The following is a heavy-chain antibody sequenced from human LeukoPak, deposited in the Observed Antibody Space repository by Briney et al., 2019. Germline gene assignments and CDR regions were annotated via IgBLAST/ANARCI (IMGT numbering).Heavy chain of an antibody. CDR3: ARVRYSSPYCYYGMDV. J-gene: IGHJ6*02. CDR2: INHSGST. V-gene: IGHV4-34*01. D-gene: IGHD6-13*01. Sequence: SETLSLTCAVYGGSFSGYYWSWIRQPPGKGLEWIGEINHSGSTNYNPSLKSRVTISVDTSKNQFSLKLSSVTAADTAVYYCARVRYSSPYCYYGMDVWGQGTTVTVSS. CDR1: GGSFSGYY.